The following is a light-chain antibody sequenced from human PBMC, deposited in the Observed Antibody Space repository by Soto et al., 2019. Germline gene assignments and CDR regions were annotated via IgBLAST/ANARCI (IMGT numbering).Light chain of an antibody. CDR1: QSLLHSNGYNY. J-gene: IGKJ3*01. CDR3: MQALQTSFT. CDR2: LGS. V-gene: IGKV2-28*01. Sequence: DNVMTQSPLSLPVAPGEPASISCRSSQSLLHSNGYNYLDWYLQKPGQSQQLLIYLGSNRASGVPDRFSGSGSGTDFTLQISRVEAEDVGVYYCMQALQTSFTFGPGTKVDIK.